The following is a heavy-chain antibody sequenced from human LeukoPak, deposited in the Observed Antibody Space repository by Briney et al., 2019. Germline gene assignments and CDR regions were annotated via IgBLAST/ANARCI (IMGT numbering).Heavy chain of an antibody. CDR3: ARVEDYDILTGFDY. CDR2: ISWSSDNI. V-gene: IGHV3-9*01. D-gene: IGHD3-9*01. J-gene: IGHJ4*02. CDR1: GFTFDDYA. Sequence: PGGSLRLSCAASGFTFDDYAMHWVRQAPGKGLEWVSGISWSSDNIYYADSVKGRFTVSRDNAKNSLYLQMNSLRAEDTAVYYCARVEDYDILTGFDYWGQGTLVTVSS.